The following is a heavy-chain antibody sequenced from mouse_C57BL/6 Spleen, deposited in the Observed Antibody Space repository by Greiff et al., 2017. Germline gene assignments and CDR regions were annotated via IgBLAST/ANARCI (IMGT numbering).Heavy chain of an antibody. J-gene: IGHJ3*01. D-gene: IGHD2-10*01. V-gene: IGHV1-82*01. CDR2: IYPGDGDT. Sequence: QVQLQQSGPELVKPGASVKISCKASGYAFSSSWMNWVKQRPGKGLEWIGRIYPGDGDTNYNGKFKGKATLTADKSSSTAYMQLSSLTSEDSAVYFCARAYYEVQYWGQGTLVTVSA. CDR1: GYAFSSSW. CDR3: ARAYYEVQY.